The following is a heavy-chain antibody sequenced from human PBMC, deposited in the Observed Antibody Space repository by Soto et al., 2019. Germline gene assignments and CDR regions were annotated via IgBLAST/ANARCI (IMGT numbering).Heavy chain of an antibody. CDR3: AKDQDTYGSSYYFDS. V-gene: IGHV3-30*18. CDR1: GFTFSRYG. CDR2: LSYDGRDK. D-gene: IGHD3-10*01. J-gene: IGHJ4*02. Sequence: QVQLVESGGGVVQPGRSLRLSCAASGFTFSRYGMHWVRQAPGKGLEWVAVLSYDGRDKHYADSVKGRFTISRDNSKNTLYLQMNSLRAEDTAVYYCAKDQDTYGSSYYFDSWGQGTLVTVS.